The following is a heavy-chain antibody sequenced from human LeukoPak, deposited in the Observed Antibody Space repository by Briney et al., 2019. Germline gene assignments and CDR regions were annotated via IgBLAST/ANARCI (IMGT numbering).Heavy chain of an antibody. D-gene: IGHD3-22*01. Sequence: PGGSLRLSCSASGFTFSSYAMHWVRQAPGKGLEYVSGIKSNGGSTYYADSVKGRFTISRDSSKNTLFLQMSSLRAEDTAVYFCARHYYDTRGPQGFDPWGQGTLVTVSS. CDR1: GFTFSSYA. V-gene: IGHV3-64D*06. CDR3: ARHYYDTRGPQGFDP. J-gene: IGHJ5*02. CDR2: IKSNGGST.